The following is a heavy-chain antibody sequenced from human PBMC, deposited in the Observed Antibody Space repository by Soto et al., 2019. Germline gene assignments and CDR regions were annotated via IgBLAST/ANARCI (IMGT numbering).Heavy chain of an antibody. CDR3: AKDKKIGYQYYYNDMDV. CDR2: ISWNSGSI. Sequence: GGSLRLSCAASGFTFDDYAMHWVRQAPGKGLEWVSGISWNSGSIGYADSVKGRFTISRDNAKNSLYLQMNSLRAEDTALYYCAKDKKIGYQYYYNDMDVLCIETTVTIS. CDR1: GFTFDDYA. D-gene: IGHD3-22*01. J-gene: IGHJ6*03. V-gene: IGHV3-9*01.